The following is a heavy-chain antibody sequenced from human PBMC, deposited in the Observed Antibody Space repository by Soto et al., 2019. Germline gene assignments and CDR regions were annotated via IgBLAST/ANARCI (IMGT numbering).Heavy chain of an antibody. V-gene: IGHV4-39*01. CDR2: IFYSGNT. CDR1: GGSISSRSHY. CDR3: ARRNGYDFGSNWFDP. Sequence: SETLSLTCTVSGGSISSRSHYWGWIRQPPGKGLEWIGNIFYSGNTYYNPSLKSRLTISVDASTNQFSLNLRSVSAADTAVYYCARRNGYDFGSNWFDPWCQGMQVTVSS. D-gene: IGHD5-12*01. J-gene: IGHJ5*02.